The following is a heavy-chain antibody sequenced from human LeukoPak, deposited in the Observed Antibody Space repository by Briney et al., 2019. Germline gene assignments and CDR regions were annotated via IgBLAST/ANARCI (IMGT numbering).Heavy chain of an antibody. J-gene: IGHJ4*02. CDR2: ISGSGGST. V-gene: IGHV3-23*01. CDR3: AKDPGAGFWSGYYWFDY. D-gene: IGHD3-3*01. Sequence: GGSLRLSCAASGFTFSSYAMSWVRQAPAKGLEWVSAISGSGGSTYYADSVKGRFTISRDNSKNTLYLQMNSLRAEDTAVYYCAKDPGAGFWSGYYWFDYWGQGTLVTVSS. CDR1: GFTFSSYA.